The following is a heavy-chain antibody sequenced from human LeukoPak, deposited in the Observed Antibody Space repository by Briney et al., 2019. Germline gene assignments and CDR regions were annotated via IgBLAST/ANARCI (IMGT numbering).Heavy chain of an antibody. D-gene: IGHD2-2*01. CDR1: GGSISSYY. V-gene: IGHV4-4*07. CDR3: ARNIVVVPAAMGGGWFDP. Sequence: SGTLSLTCTVSGGSISSYYWSWIRQPAGKGLEWIGRIYTSGSTNYNPSLKSRVTMSVDTSKNQFSLKLSSVTAADTAVYYCARNIVVVPAAMGGGWFDPWGQGTLVTVSS. J-gene: IGHJ5*02. CDR2: IYTSGST.